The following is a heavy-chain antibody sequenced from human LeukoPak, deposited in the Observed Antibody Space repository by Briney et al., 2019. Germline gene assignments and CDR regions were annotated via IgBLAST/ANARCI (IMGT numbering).Heavy chain of an antibody. CDR1: GGSISSSDYY. Sequence: SETLSLTCTVSGGSISSSDYYWGWIRQPPGKGLEWIGSIYYGGSTYYNPYLKSRVTISVDTSMNQFSLKLSFVTTADTAVYYCARALGYCSGGSCTRSYNWFDPWGQGTLVTVPS. V-gene: IGHV4-39*01. CDR2: IYYGGST. CDR3: ARALGYCSGGSCTRSYNWFDP. J-gene: IGHJ5*02. D-gene: IGHD2-15*01.